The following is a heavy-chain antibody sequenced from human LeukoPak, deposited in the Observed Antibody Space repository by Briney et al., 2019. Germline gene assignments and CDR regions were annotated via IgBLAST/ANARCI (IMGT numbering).Heavy chain of an antibody. V-gene: IGHV3-20*04. CDR1: GFTFDDYG. D-gene: IGHD5-12*01. Sequence: GGSLRLSCAASGFTFDDYGMSWVRQAPGKGLEWVSGINWNGGSTGYADSVKGRFTISRDNAKNSLYLQTNSLRAEDTALYYCARDNGVVHSGYDFDYYYYYMDVWGKGTTVTVSS. CDR2: INWNGGST. CDR3: ARDNGVVHSGYDFDYYYYYMDV. J-gene: IGHJ6*03.